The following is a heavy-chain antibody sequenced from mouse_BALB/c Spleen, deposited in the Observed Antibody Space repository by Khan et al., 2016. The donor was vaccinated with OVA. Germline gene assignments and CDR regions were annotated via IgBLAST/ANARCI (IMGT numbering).Heavy chain of an antibody. J-gene: IGHJ4*01. CDR1: GFSLTNYG. V-gene: IGHV2-6-1*01. Sequence: VKLLESGPGLAAPSQSLSITCTISGFSLTNYGVHWVRQPPGKGLEWLAVIWSDGSTTYNSALKSRLTITKDNSQSQVFLKMNSLQTDDTAIYFCARQPYYNYNIMDYWGQGTSVTVSS. CDR3: ARQPYYNYNIMDY. CDR2: IWSDGST. D-gene: IGHD2-12*01.